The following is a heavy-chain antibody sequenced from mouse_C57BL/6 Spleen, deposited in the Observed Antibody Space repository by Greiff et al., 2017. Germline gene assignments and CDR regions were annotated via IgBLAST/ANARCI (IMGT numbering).Heavy chain of an antibody. J-gene: IGHJ1*03. CDR1: GFSLTSYG. D-gene: IGHD2-4*01. V-gene: IGHV2-9*01. CDR3: AKHDDSYWYYEV. CDR2: IWGGGNT. Sequence: QVQLKESGPGLVAPSQSLSITCTVSGFSLTSYGVDWVRQPPGKGLEWLGAIWGGGNTNYNSALRSRLSISTDNSKSQVFLQMSSLQTDDTAMYCCAKHDDSYWYYEVWGTGTTVAVSS.